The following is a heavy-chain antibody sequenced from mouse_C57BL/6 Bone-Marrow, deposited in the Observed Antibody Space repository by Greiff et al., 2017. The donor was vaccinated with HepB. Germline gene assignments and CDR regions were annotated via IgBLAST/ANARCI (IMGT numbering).Heavy chain of an antibody. D-gene: IGHD1-1*01. J-gene: IGHJ4*01. CDR3: ARRQYYGSSYYYAMDY. Sequence: VQLQQSGAELARPGASVKLSCKASGYTFTSYGISWVKQRTGQGLEWIGEIYPRSGNTYYNEKFKGKATLTADKSSSTAYMELRSLTSEDSAVYFCARRQYYGSSYYYAMDYWGQGTSVTVSS. CDR2: IYPRSGNT. V-gene: IGHV1-81*01. CDR1: GYTFTSYG.